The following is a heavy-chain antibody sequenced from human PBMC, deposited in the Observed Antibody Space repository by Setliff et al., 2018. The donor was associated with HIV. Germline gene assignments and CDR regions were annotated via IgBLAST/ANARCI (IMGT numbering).Heavy chain of an antibody. Sequence: PSETLSLTCTVSGGSISSGSYYWSWIRQPAGKGLEWIGRIYTSGSTNYNPSLKSRVPISVDTAKNQFSLKLRSVTAADTAVYYCAREYGAGRYNWFDPWGQGTLVTVSS. D-gene: IGHD3-10*01. V-gene: IGHV4-61*02. CDR2: IYTSGST. CDR1: GGSISSGSYY. CDR3: AREYGAGRYNWFDP. J-gene: IGHJ5*02.